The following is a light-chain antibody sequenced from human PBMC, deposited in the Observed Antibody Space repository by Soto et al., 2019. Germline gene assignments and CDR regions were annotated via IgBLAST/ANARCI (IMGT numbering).Light chain of an antibody. CDR1: QSVTKY. J-gene: IGKJ4*01. V-gene: IGKV1-39*01. CDR3: QQSDRSPLT. CDR2: DGS. Sequence: DIQMTQSPSSLSAFVGDRVTITCRASQSVTKYLKWHQQKPGNGPKVLISDGSTLQSGVPSRFSSSGFGTDFTLTISSVQPEDSGTYYCQQSDRSPLTFGGGTKVEI.